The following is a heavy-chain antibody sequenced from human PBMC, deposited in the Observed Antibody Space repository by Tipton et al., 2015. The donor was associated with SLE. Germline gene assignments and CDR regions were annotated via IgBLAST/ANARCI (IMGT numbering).Heavy chain of an antibody. Sequence: TLSLTCTVSGGSISSYYWSWIRQPPGKGLEWIGYIYYSGSTNYNPSLKSRVTISVDTSKNQFSLKLSSVTAADTAVYYCASGRAVAGGDYCDSGGQGPRATVSS. CDR1: GGSISSYY. CDR3: ASGRAVAGGDYCDS. D-gene: IGHD3-16*01. CDR2: IYYSGST. V-gene: IGHV4-59*01. J-gene: IGHJ4*02.